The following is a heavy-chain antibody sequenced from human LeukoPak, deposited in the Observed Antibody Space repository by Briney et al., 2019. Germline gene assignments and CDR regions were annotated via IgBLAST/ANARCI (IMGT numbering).Heavy chain of an antibody. CDR2: TYYRSTWLH. J-gene: IGHJ4*02. CDR3: ARNLSPDFDY. D-gene: IGHD1-14*01. Sequence: SQTLSLTCAISGYTVSSNSAAWNWLRQSPSRGLEGLVRTYYRSTWLHEYALSVESRISINPDISKNQFSLQLNSVTPEDTAVYYCARNLSPDFDYWGQGTLVTVSS. V-gene: IGHV6-1*01. CDR1: GYTVSSNSAA.